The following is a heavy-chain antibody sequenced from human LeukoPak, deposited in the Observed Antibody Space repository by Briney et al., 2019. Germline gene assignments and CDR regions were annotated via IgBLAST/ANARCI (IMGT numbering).Heavy chain of an antibody. CDR3: ARVSRTIIAARQFYYMDV. CDR2: IIPILGIA. CDR1: GGTFSSYT. V-gene: IGHV1-69*02. D-gene: IGHD6-6*01. Sequence: SVKVSCKASGGTFSSYTISWVRQAPGQGLEWMGRIIPILGIANYAQESQGRVTITADKSTSTAYMELSSLRSEDTAVYYCARVSRTIIAARQFYYMDVWGKGTTVTVSS. J-gene: IGHJ6*03.